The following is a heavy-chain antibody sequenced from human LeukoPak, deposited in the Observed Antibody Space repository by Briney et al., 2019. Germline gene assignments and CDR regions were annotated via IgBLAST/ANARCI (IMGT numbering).Heavy chain of an antibody. Sequence: SETLSLTCTVSGGSMSSYDWSWIRQPPGKGLEWIGYISYSGSTNYNPSLKSRITISVDTSKNQFSLELSSVTAADTAVYYCARSGVTALSWVDPWGQGTLVTVSS. J-gene: IGHJ5*02. CDR1: GGSMSSYD. D-gene: IGHD2-21*02. CDR2: ISYSGST. V-gene: IGHV4-59*08. CDR3: ARSGVTALSWVDP.